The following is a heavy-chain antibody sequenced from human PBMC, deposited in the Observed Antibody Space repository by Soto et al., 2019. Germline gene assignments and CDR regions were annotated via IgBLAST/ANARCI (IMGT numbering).Heavy chain of an antibody. J-gene: IGHJ6*03. D-gene: IGHD3-10*01. V-gene: IGHV4-59*08. Sequence: SETLSLTCTVSGGSISSYYWSWIRQPPGRGLEWIGYIYYSGSTNYNPSLKSRVTISVDTSKNQFSLKLSSVTAADTAVYYCASHSYYYGSGSYQNYYMDVWGKGTTVTVSS. CDR2: IYYSGST. CDR1: GGSISSYY. CDR3: ASHSYYYGSGSYQNYYMDV.